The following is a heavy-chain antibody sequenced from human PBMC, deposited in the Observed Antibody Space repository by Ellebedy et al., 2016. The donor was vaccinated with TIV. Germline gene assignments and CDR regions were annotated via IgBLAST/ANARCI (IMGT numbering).Heavy chain of an antibody. V-gene: IGHV4-59*08. CDR1: GGSISSYY. Sequence: SETLSLTCTVSGGSISSYYWSWIRQPPGKGLEWIGIIYHSGNTYYNPSLKSRVTISVDTSNNQFSLKLTSVTAADTAVYYCASAPGFAGYCTYSPCYGLDHWGQGTLVTVSS. D-gene: IGHD2-8*01. CDR3: ASAPGFAGYCTYSPCYGLDH. J-gene: IGHJ4*02. CDR2: IYHSGNT.